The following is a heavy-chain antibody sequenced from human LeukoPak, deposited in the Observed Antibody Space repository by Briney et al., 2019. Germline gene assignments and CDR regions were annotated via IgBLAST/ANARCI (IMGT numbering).Heavy chain of an antibody. CDR1: GFTFSSYG. CDR2: IWNDGSNT. D-gene: IGHD3-3*01. V-gene: IGHV3-33*01. CDR3: ARDYEAGSQSD. J-gene: IGHJ4*01. Sequence: QPGGSLRLSCAASGFTFSSYGMHWVRQAPGKGLEWVAVIWNDGSNTYYADSVKGRFTIYRDNSKNTLYLQMNSLRAEETAVYYCARDYEAGSQSDWGQGTLVTVSS.